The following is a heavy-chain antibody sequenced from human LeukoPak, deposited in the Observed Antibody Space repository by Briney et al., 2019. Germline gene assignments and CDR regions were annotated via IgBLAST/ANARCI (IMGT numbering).Heavy chain of an antibody. J-gene: IGHJ6*02. CDR2: ISSSSSTI. Sequence: GGSLRLSCAASGFTFSSYSMNWVRQAPGKGLEWVSYISSSSSTIYYADSVKGRFTISRDNAKNSLYLQMNSLRAEDTAVYYCARDEDCSSTSCYAGWYYYGMDVWGQGPRSPSP. D-gene: IGHD2-2*01. CDR3: ARDEDCSSTSCYAGWYYYGMDV. V-gene: IGHV3-48*04. CDR1: GFTFSSYS.